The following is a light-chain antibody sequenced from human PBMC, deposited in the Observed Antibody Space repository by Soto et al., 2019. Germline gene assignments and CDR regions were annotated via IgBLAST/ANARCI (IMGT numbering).Light chain of an antibody. V-gene: IGLV2-23*01. J-gene: IGLJ1*01. CDR3: CSYAGSSTFV. CDR2: KAS. CDR1: SSDLGSYNL. Sequence: QSVRTQPASVSGSPGQSITLSCTGTSSDLGSYNLVSWYQQHPGKAPKLMIYKASKRPSGVSYRFSGSKSGNTASLTISVLQTEDDADYYCCSYAGSSTFVFGTGTKVTVL.